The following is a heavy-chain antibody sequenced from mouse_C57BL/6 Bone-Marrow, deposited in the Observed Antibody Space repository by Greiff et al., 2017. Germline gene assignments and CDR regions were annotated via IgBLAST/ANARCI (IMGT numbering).Heavy chain of an antibody. CDR2: IDPSDSYT. V-gene: IGHV1-69*01. CDR3: AREGDYAFFDY. J-gene: IGHJ2*01. D-gene: IGHD2-4*01. CDR1: GYTFTSYW. Sequence: QVQLQQPGAELVMPGASVKLSCKASGYTFTSYWMHWVKQRPGQGLEWIGEIDPSDSYTNYNQKFKGKSTLTVDKSSSTAYMQLSSLTSEDSAVYYCAREGDYAFFDYWGRGTTLTVTS.